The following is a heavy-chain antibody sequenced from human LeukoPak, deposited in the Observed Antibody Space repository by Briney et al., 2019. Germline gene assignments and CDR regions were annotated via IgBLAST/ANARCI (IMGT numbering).Heavy chain of an antibody. CDR1: GYTFTSYG. CDR2: ISIYNGNT. Sequence: ASVKVSCKASGYTFTSYGISWVRQAPGQGLEWMGWISIYNGNTDYAQKLRGRVTMTTDTSTSTAYLELRGLRSDDTAVYYCARITYDFWSGYYMPDDPSGQGTLVTVSS. V-gene: IGHV1-18*01. J-gene: IGHJ5*02. D-gene: IGHD3-3*01. CDR3: ARITYDFWSGYYMPDDP.